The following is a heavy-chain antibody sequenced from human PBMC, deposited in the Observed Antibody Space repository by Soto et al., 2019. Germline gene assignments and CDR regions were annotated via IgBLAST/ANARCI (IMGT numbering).Heavy chain of an antibody. D-gene: IGHD3-10*01. CDR3: ARGGTMVRGRAFDI. V-gene: IGHV4-59*01. Sequence: QVQLQESGPGLVKPSETLSLTCTVSGGSISSYYWSWIRQPPGKGLEWIGYIYYSGSTNYNPSLKGRVTIAVDTSKSRCSRKLSSVTAADTAVYYCARGGTMVRGRAFDIWGQGTMVTVSS. CDR1: GGSISSYY. J-gene: IGHJ3*02. CDR2: IYYSGST.